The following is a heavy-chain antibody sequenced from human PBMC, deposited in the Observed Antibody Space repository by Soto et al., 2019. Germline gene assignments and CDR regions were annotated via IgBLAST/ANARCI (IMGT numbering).Heavy chain of an antibody. CDR1: GFIFSDYG. D-gene: IGHD3-16*01. Sequence: QVQLVESGGDVVQPGTSLRLSCAASGFIFSDYGMHWVRQAPGKGLEWVAVISHNATNKYHADSVKGRFTVSRDNGNNTLDLQMNNLRIEDTAVYYCAKRRNGLGRGRGYWSFALWGRGTLVIVSS. J-gene: IGHJ2*01. CDR3: AKRRNGLGRGRGYWSFAL. CDR2: ISHNATNK. V-gene: IGHV3-30*18.